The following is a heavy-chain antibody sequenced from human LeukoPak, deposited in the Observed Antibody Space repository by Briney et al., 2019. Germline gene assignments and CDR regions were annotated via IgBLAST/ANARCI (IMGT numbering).Heavy chain of an antibody. J-gene: IGHJ1*01. Sequence: ASVKVSCKASGGTFSSYAISWVRQAPGQGLEWMGGIFPIFGTANYAQKFQGRVTITADESTSTAYMELSSLRSEDTAVYYCARDGSIAVAGPSFTAEYFQHWGQGTLVTVSS. CDR2: IFPIFGTA. V-gene: IGHV1-69*13. CDR1: GGTFSSYA. CDR3: ARDGSIAVAGPSFTAEYFQH. D-gene: IGHD6-19*01.